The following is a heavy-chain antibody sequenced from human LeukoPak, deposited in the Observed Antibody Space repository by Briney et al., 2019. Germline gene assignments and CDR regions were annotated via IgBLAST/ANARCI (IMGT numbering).Heavy chain of an antibody. Sequence: SETLSLTCAVYGGSFSGYYWSWIRQPPGKGLEWIGEINRSGSTNYNPSLKSRVTISVDTSKNQFSLKLSSVTAADTAVYYCARARVWGSYRSPPGDYWGQGTLVTVSS. J-gene: IGHJ4*02. CDR2: INRSGST. CDR3: ARARVWGSYRSPPGDY. CDR1: GGSFSGYY. D-gene: IGHD3-16*02. V-gene: IGHV4-34*01.